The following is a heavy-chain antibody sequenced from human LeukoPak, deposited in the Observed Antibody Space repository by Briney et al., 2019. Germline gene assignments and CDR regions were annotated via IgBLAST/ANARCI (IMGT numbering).Heavy chain of an antibody. CDR3: ARTYDFRYGMDV. J-gene: IGHJ6*02. CDR1: GYTFTSYG. Sequence: ASVKVSCKASGYTFTSYGISWVRQAPGQGLEWMGWISAYNGNTNYAQKFQGRVTMTRNTSISTAYMELSSLRSEDTAVYYCARTYDFRYGMDVWGQGTTVTVSS. D-gene: IGHD3-3*01. V-gene: IGHV1-18*01. CDR2: ISAYNGNT.